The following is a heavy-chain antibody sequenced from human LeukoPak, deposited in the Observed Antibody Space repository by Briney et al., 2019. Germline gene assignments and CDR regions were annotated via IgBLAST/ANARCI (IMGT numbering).Heavy chain of an antibody. Sequence: GGSLRLSCSASGFTLSPYAMHWVRQAPGKGLEFVSGIDVDGVGRYYADSVKGRFTISRDNSKNTLDLQMSSLRAEDSAVYYCVTRDAGGYWGQGTPVSVSS. V-gene: IGHV3-64D*09. CDR3: VTRDAGGY. CDR1: GFTLSPYA. J-gene: IGHJ4*02. CDR2: IDVDGVGR. D-gene: IGHD3-16*01.